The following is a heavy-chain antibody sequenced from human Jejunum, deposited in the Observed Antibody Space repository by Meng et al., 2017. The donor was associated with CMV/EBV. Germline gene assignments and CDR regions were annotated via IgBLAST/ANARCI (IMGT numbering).Heavy chain of an antibody. CDR1: GFNFRNYW. J-gene: IGHJ4*02. V-gene: IGHV3-74*01. CDR2: ITDDGTT. CDR3: TGLDY. Sequence: GHVVESGGGLVQPGGSLRISCAASGFNFRNYWMHWVRQEPGKGPLWVSRITDDGTTNYADFVQGRFTISRDNAKNTVYLQMNSLRAEDTGIYYCTGLDYWGQGTLVTVAS.